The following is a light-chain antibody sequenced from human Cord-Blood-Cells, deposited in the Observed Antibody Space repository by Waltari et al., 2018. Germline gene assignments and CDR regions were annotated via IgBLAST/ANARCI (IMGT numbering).Light chain of an antibody. V-gene: IGKV1-39*01. Sequence: DIQLTQSPCPLSASVGDSVPITCRASQSISSYLNLYQQKPGKAPKLLIYAASSLQSGVPSRVSGSGSGTDFTLTISSLQPEDFATYYCQQSYSTPPWTFGQGTKVEIK. CDR1: QSISSY. J-gene: IGKJ1*01. CDR2: AAS. CDR3: QQSYSTPPWT.